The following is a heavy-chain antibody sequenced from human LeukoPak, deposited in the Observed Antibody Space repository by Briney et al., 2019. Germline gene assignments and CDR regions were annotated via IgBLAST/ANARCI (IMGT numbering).Heavy chain of an antibody. CDR2: ISSGGNTI. D-gene: IGHD5-18*01. CDR1: GFTFSGFS. Sequence: PGGSLRLSCAASGFTFSGFSFNWVRQAPGKGLEWVSYISSGGNTIYYADFVRGRFSISRDNARNSLYLQMNSLRDEDTAVYFCARDLGYSYGYGGDWFDPWGQGTLVTVSS. V-gene: IGHV3-48*02. J-gene: IGHJ5*02. CDR3: ARDLGYSYGYGGDWFDP.